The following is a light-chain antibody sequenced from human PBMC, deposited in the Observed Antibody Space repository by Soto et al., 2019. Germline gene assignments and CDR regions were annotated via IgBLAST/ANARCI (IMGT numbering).Light chain of an antibody. J-gene: IGKJ1*01. CDR3: QQRDIWPWT. CDR1: QTVSSY. Sequence: EIVLTQSPATLSLSPGERATLSCRASQTVSSYLLWYQQKPGQAPRLLIYDASNRASGFPARFSGSGSGTDFTLTISSLEPEDFAVYYCQQRDIWPWTFGQGTKVDIK. V-gene: IGKV3-11*01. CDR2: DAS.